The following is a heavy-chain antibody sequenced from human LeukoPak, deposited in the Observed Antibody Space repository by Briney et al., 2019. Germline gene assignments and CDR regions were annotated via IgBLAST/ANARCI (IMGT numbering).Heavy chain of an antibody. CDR1: GGSISSYY. CDR3: AELGITMIGGV. D-gene: IGHD3-10*02. V-gene: IGHV3-48*03. Sequence: LSLTCTVSGGSISSYYWSWFRQAPGKGLEWVSYISSSGSTIYYADSVKGRFTISRDNAKNSLYLQMNSLRAEDTAVYYCAELGITMIGGVWGKGTTVSISS. CDR2: ISSSGSTI. J-gene: IGHJ6*01.